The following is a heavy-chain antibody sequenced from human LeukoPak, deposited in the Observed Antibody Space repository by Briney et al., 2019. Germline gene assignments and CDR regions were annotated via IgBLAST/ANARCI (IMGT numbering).Heavy chain of an antibody. D-gene: IGHD3-22*01. J-gene: IGHJ4*02. Sequence: GGSLRLSCAASGFTFSSYEMNWVRQAPGKGLEWVSYSNGRTIYYADSVKGRFTISRDNAKNSLYLQMNSLKAEDTAVYYCARLAGSGYYFDYWGQGTLVSVSS. CDR2: SNGRTI. V-gene: IGHV3-48*03. CDR1: GFTFSSYE. CDR3: ARLAGSGYYFDY.